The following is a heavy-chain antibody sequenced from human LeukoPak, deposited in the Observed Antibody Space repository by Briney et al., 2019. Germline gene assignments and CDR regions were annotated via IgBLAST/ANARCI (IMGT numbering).Heavy chain of an antibody. Sequence: SGGSLRLSCAASGFTFSSYGMSWVRQAPGKGLEWVSGISGGSTYYADSVKGRFTISRDNSKNTLYLQMNSLRAEDTAVYYCAKALSGYSYGQYYYYYYMDVWGKGTTVTISS. J-gene: IGHJ6*03. D-gene: IGHD5-18*01. V-gene: IGHV3-23*01. CDR3: AKALSGYSYGQYYYYYYMDV. CDR2: ISGGST. CDR1: GFTFSSYG.